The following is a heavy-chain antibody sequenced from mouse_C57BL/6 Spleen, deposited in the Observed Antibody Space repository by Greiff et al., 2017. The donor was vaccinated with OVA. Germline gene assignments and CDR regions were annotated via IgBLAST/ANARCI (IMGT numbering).Heavy chain of an antibody. Sequence: VQLQQPGAELMKPGASVKLSCKASGYTFTGYWIEWVKQRPGHGLEWIGEILPGSGSTNYNEKFKSKATFTADTSSNTAYMQLSSLTTEDSAIYDCARTAYYGSSYVYWYFDVWGTGTTVTVSS. CDR3: ARTAYYGSSYVYWYFDV. D-gene: IGHD1-1*01. CDR1: GYTFTGYW. V-gene: IGHV1-9*01. J-gene: IGHJ1*03. CDR2: ILPGSGST.